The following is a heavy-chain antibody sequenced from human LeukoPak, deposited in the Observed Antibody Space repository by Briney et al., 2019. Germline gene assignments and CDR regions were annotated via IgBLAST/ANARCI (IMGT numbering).Heavy chain of an antibody. J-gene: IGHJ4*02. V-gene: IGHV4-38-2*02. CDR3: ARSSGSRITFGGRFRD. CDR2: IHHSGST. Sequence: SETLSLTCTVSGYSISSGYYWDWIRQSPGKGLEWIGSIHHSGSTYYNASLKSRITISIDTSKNQFSLNLRSVTAADTAVYYCARSSGSRITFGGRFRDWGQGTLVTVSS. CDR1: GYSISSGYY. D-gene: IGHD3-16*01.